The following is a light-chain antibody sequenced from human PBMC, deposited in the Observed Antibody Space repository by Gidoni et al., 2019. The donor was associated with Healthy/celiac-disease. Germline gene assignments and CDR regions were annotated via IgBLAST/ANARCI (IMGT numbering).Light chain of an antibody. Sequence: DIVMTQSPLSLPVTPGEPASISCRSSQCLLHSNGYNYLDWYLQKPGQSPQLLIYLGSNRASGVPDRFSGSGSGTDFTLKISRVEAEDVGVYYCMQALQTPYTFGQXTKLEIK. CDR1: QCLLHSNGYNY. CDR3: MQALQTPYT. V-gene: IGKV2-28*01. J-gene: IGKJ2*01. CDR2: LGS.